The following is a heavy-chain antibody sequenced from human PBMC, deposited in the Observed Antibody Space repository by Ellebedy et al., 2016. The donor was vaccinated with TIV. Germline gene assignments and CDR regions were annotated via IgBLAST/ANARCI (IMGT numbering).Heavy chain of an antibody. CDR2: IIPIFGTA. CDR3: ASDPLSYYDSSGYSF. V-gene: IGHV1-69*13. D-gene: IGHD3-22*01. J-gene: IGHJ4*02. CDR1: GGTFSSYA. Sequence: SVKVSCXASGGTFSSYAISWVRQAPGQGLEWMGGIIPIFGTANYAQKFQGRVTITADESTSTAYMEPSSLRSEDTAVYYCASDPLSYYDSSGYSFWGQGTLVTVSS.